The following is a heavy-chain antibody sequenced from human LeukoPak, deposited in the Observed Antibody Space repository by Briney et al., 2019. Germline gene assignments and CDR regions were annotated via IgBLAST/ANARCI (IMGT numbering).Heavy chain of an antibody. CDR1: GYTFTSYG. V-gene: IGHV1-18*01. J-gene: IGHJ6*02. D-gene: IGHD6-13*01. Sequence: ASVKVSCKASGYTFTSYGISWVRQAPGQGLEWMGWISAYNGNTNYAQKLQGRVTMTTDTSTSTAYMELRSLRSDDTAVYYCARDASSSWRSYYYYYGMDVWGQGTTVTVPS. CDR2: ISAYNGNT. CDR3: ARDASSSWRSYYYYYGMDV.